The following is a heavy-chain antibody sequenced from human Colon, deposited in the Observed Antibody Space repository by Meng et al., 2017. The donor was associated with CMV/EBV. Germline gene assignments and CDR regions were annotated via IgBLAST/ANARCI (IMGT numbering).Heavy chain of an antibody. CDR3: AKPMAREILNYYYYGLDV. CDR1: GFIFSSFA. Sequence: GGSLRLSCAASGFIFSSFAMIWVRQAPGKGLEWVSAISGDAESTYYADSVKGRFTISRDKSENTVYLQMNSLGAEDTAVYYCAKPMAREILNYYYYGLDVWGQGTTVTVSS. V-gene: IGHV3-23*01. D-gene: IGHD3-10*01. J-gene: IGHJ6*02. CDR2: ISGDAEST.